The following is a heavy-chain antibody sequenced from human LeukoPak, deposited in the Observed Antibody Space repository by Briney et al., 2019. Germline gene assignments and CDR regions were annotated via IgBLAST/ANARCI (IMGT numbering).Heavy chain of an antibody. CDR3: AANYYDSSGYYWVDC. CDR2: IIPIFGTA. CDR1: GGTFSSYA. V-gene: IGHV1-69*13. Sequence: SVKVSCKASGGTFSSYAISWVRQAPGQGLEWMGGIIPIFGTANYAQKFQGRVTITADESTSTAYMELSSLRSEDTAVYYCAANYYDSSGYYWVDCWGQGTLVTVSS. D-gene: IGHD3-22*01. J-gene: IGHJ4*02.